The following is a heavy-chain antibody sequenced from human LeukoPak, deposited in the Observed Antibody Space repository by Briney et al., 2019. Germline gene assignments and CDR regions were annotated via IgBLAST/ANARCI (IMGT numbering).Heavy chain of an antibody. J-gene: IGHJ6*04. CDR3: TTAFFGCTSTSCYEAYYYYGMDV. CDR1: GFTFSNAW. D-gene: IGHD2-2*01. Sequence: GGSLGLSCAASVSGFTFSNAWMSWVRQGPGKGLEWVGRIKRKTDGGTTDYGAPVKGRFTISRDDSKNTLYLQMNSLKTEDTAVYYCTTAFFGCTSTSCYEAYYYYGMDVWGKGTTVTVSS. V-gene: IGHV3-15*01. CDR2: IKRKTDGGTT.